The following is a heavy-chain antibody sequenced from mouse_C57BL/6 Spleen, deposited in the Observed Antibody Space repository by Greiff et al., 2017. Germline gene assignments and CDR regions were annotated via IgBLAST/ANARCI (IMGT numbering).Heavy chain of an antibody. D-gene: IGHD3-2*02. CDR3: ASSGHNTYAMDY. V-gene: IGHV14-2*01. CDR1: GFNIKDYY. CDR2: IDPEDGET. J-gene: IGHJ4*01. Sequence: VQLQQSGAELVKPGASVKLSCTASGFNIKDYYMHWVKQRTEQGLEWIGRIDPEDGETTYAPKLQGKATITADTSSNTAYLQLSSLTSEDTADYYCASSGHNTYAMDYWGQGTSVTVSS.